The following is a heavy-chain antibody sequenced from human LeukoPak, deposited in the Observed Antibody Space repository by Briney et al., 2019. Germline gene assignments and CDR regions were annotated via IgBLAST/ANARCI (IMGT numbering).Heavy chain of an antibody. CDR2: IYTSGST. Sequence: SETLSLTCTVSGGSISSYYWSWIRQPAGKGLVWIGRIYTSGSTNYNPSLKSRVTISVDTSKNQLSLKLSSVTAADTAVYYCGRDDSSGWSAFDYWGQGTLVTVSS. CDR3: GRDDSSGWSAFDY. D-gene: IGHD6-19*01. J-gene: IGHJ4*02. V-gene: IGHV4-4*07. CDR1: GGSISSYY.